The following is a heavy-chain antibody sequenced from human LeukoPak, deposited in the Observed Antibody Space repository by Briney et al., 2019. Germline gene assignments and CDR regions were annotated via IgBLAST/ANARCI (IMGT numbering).Heavy chain of an antibody. CDR1: GFTFSSYT. V-gene: IGHV3-21*01. Sequence: GRSLRLSCAASGFTFSSYTMNWVRQAPGKGLEWVSSISSSSSYIYYADSVKGRFTISRDNAKNSLYLQMNSLRAEDTAVYYCARGDSSGWYQHFDYWGQGTLVTVSS. CDR3: ARGDSSGWYQHFDY. D-gene: IGHD6-19*01. J-gene: IGHJ4*02. CDR2: ISSSSSYI.